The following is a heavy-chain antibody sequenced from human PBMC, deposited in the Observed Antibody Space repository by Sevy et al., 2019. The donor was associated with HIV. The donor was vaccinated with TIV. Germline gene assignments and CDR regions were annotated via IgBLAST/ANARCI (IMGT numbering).Heavy chain of an antibody. CDR1: GFNVYSDD. CDR2: IYSDGTT. Sequence: GGSLRLSCAVSGFNVYSDDMTWVRQAPGKGLEWVSVIYSDGTTYYADSVRGRFTVSRDSFKHTVSLQMNSLRVEDTAVYYCARGGRGCYYYGLDVWGQGTTVTVSS. J-gene: IGHJ6*02. V-gene: IGHV3-53*01. D-gene: IGHD3-16*01. CDR3: ARGGRGCYYYGLDV.